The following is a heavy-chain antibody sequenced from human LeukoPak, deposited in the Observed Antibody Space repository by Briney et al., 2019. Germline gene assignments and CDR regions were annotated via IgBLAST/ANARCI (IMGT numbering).Heavy chain of an antibody. CDR2: ISTTGSA. D-gene: IGHD3-3*01. CDR3: ARSSSITIFGVINWFDP. J-gene: IGHJ5*01. CDR1: GGSLSTDY. Sequence: SETLSLTCRVSGGSLSTDYWSWIRQSAGKGLEWIGRISTTGSASYNPSLKSRLTMSVDMSKNQFSLTLTSVTAADTAVYYCARSSSITIFGVINWFDPWGRGTLVTVSS. V-gene: IGHV4-4*07.